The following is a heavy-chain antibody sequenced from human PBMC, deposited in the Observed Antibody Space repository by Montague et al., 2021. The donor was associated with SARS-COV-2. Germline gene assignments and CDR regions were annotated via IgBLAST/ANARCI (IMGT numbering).Heavy chain of an antibody. V-gene: IGHV4-34*01. J-gene: IGHJ5*02. CDR2: INHSGST. D-gene: IGHD3-16*02. Sequence: SETLSLTCAVYGGPFSGYYWSWIRQPPGKGLEWIGEINHSGSTNYNPSLKCRVTISVDTSKNQFSLKLSSVTAADTAVYYCARGYDYVWGSYRYLHWFDPWGQGALVTVSS. CDR1: GGPFSGYY. CDR3: ARGYDYVWGSYRYLHWFDP.